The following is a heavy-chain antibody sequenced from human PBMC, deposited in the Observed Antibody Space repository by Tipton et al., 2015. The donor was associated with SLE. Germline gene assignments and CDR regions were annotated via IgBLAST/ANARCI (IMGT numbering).Heavy chain of an antibody. CDR3: ARVPYSSGWTRWAFDI. J-gene: IGHJ3*02. V-gene: IGHV4-34*01. CDR2: INHSGST. D-gene: IGHD6-19*01. CDR1: GGSFRGYY. Sequence: TLSLTCAVYGGSFRGYYWSWIRQPPGKGLEWIGEINHSGSTNYNPSLKSRVTISVDTAKNQFSLKLRSVTAADTAVYYCARVPYSSGWTRWAFDIWGQGTMVTVSS.